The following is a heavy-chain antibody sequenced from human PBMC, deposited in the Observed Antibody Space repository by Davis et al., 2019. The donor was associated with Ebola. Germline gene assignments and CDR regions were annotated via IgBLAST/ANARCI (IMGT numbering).Heavy chain of an antibody. D-gene: IGHD4-17*01. CDR1: GFTFSSYS. J-gene: IGHJ6*04. V-gene: IGHV3-21*01. CDR3: ARAVNYYYYGMDV. CDR2: ISSSSSYI. Sequence: GESLKISCAASGFTFSSYSMNWVRQAPGKGLEWVSPISSSSSYIYYADSVKGRFTISRDNAKNSLYLQMNSLRAEDTAVYYCARAVNYYYYGMDVWGKGTTVTVSS.